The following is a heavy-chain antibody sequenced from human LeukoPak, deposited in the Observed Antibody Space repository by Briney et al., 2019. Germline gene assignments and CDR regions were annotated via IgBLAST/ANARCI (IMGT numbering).Heavy chain of an antibody. CDR3: ARDTYDILTGYYNDYFDY. V-gene: IGHV3-21*01. D-gene: IGHD3-9*01. CDR1: GFTFSSYS. J-gene: IGHJ4*02. CDR2: ISSSSSYI. Sequence: GGSLRLSCAASGFTFSSYSMNWVRQAPGKGLEWVSSISSSSSYIYYADSVKGRFTISRDNAKNSLYLQMNSLRAEDTAVYYCARDTYDILTGYYNDYFDYWGQGTLVTVSS.